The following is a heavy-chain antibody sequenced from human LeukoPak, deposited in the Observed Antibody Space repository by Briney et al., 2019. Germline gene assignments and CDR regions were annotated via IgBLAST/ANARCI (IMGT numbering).Heavy chain of an antibody. D-gene: IGHD1-26*01. CDR1: GFTFSSYA. CDR3: AKKVVVGTTSPYSDFQD. CDR2: ISGNGVTT. V-gene: IGHV3-23*01. J-gene: IGHJ1*01. Sequence: PGGSLRLSCVTSGFTFSSYAMAWVRQAPGKGLEWVSAISGNGVTTHNAGSVKGRFSISRDNSKNTLYLQMNSLRAEDTALYYCAKKVVVGTTSPYSDFQDWGQGTLVTVSS.